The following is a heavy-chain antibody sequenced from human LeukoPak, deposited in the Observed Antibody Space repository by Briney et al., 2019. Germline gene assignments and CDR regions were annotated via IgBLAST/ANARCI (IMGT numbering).Heavy chain of an antibody. CDR1: GFSLSTSEVG. D-gene: IGHD3-22*01. J-gene: IGHJ4*02. CDR2: IYWNDDK. CDR3: AHRMETSGYYRYFYFDY. V-gene: IGHV2-5*01. Sequence: SGPTLVNPTQTLTLTCTFSGFSLSTSEVGVGWIRQPPGKALEWLALIYWNDDKRYSPSLTSRLTITKATSKNQVVLTMTNMDPVDTATYYCAHRMETSGYYRYFYFDYWGQGTLVTVSS.